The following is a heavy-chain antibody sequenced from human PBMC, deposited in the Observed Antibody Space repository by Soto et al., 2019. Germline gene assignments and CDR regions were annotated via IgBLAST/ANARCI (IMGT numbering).Heavy chain of an antibody. CDR1: GYTFTSYY. D-gene: IGHD5-12*01. CDR3: ARWAVGMATINWFDP. J-gene: IGHJ5*02. V-gene: IGHV1-46*01. CDR2: INPSGGST. Sequence: ASVKVSCKASGYTFTSYYMHWVRQAPGQGLEWMGIINPSGGSTSYAQKFQGRVTMTRDTSTSTVYMELSGLRSEDTAVYYCARWAVGMATINWFDPWGHGTLVTVSS.